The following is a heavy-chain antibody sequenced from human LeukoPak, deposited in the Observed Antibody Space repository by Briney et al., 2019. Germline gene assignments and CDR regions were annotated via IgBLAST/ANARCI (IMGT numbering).Heavy chain of an antibody. CDR3: ARSYYDSSGYYVKDDAFDI. Sequence: GGSLRLSCAASGFTYSSYSMNGVRQAPGKGLEWVSYISSSSSYIYYADSVKGRFTISRDNAKHSLYLQMNSLRAEDTAVYYCARSYYDSSGYYVKDDAFDIWGQGTMVTVSS. CDR2: ISSSSSYI. J-gene: IGHJ3*02. V-gene: IGHV3-21*01. CDR1: GFTYSSYS. D-gene: IGHD3-22*01.